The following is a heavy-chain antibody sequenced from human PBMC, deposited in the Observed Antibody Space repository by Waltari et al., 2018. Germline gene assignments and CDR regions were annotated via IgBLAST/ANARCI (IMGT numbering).Heavy chain of an antibody. D-gene: IGHD3-10*01. CDR2: VNPYSGGT. V-gene: IGHV1-2*02. CDR3: ARWPIWFGGAFDY. CDR1: GYTLNGYY. J-gene: IGHJ4*02. Sequence: QVQLVQSGAEVKKPGASVKVSCKASGYTLNGYYMHWVRQAPGQGLEWMGWVNPYSGGTKDDKKFQGRVTMTRDTSTNTAYMELGRLRSDDTAVYYCARWPIWFGGAFDYWGQGTLVTVSS.